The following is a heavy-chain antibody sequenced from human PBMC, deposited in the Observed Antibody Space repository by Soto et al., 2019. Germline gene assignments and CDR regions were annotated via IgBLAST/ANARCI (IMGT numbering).Heavy chain of an antibody. V-gene: IGHV3-11*01. CDR1: GFSFKDYY. D-gene: IGHD2-2*02. CDR2: ITSSGGNA. Sequence: GGSLRLSCAASGFSFKDYYMTWMRQTPEKGLEWISTITSSGGNAYYAASVKGRVTISRDNAHNSLYLQMSGLRAEDTALYYCARDMYTNYANHFDLWGQGTLVTVSS. CDR3: ARDMYTNYANHFDL. J-gene: IGHJ5*02.